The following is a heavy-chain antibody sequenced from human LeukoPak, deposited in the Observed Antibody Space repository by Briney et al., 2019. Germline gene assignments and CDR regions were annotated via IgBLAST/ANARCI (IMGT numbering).Heavy chain of an antibody. CDR2: INHSGST. Sequence: SETLSLTCDVYGGSFSGYYWSWIRQPPGKGLEWIGEINHSGSTNYNPSLKSRVTISVDTSKNQFSLKLSSVTAADTAVYYCASAGSGSYYNYWGQGTLVTVSS. CDR3: ASAGSGSYYNY. J-gene: IGHJ4*02. CDR1: GGSFSGYY. V-gene: IGHV4-34*01. D-gene: IGHD3-10*01.